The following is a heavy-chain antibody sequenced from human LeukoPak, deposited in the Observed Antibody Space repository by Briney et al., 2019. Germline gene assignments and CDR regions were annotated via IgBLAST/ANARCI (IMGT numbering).Heavy chain of an antibody. D-gene: IGHD3-10*01. J-gene: IGHJ6*02. Sequence: ASVKVSCKASGYTFTSYGISWVRQAPGQGLEWMGWISAYNGNTNYAQKLQGRVTMTTDTSTSTAYMELRSLRSDDTAVYYCARDGIYYYGSGSLDGMDVWGQGTTVTVSS. CDR1: GYTFTSYG. CDR2: ISAYNGNT. V-gene: IGHV1-18*01. CDR3: ARDGIYYYGSGSLDGMDV.